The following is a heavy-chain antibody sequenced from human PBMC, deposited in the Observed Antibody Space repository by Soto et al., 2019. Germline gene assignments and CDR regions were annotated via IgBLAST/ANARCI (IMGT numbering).Heavy chain of an antibody. J-gene: IGHJ4*02. CDR2: ISASGGST. D-gene: IGHD6-13*01. Sequence: EVQLLESGGGLVQPGGSLRFSCAASGFTFSSYAMSWVRQAPGKGLEWVSAISASGGSTYYADSVKGRFTISRDNSKNTLYRQMSSLRAEDTAVYYCAKGGGSSSFDYWGQGTLVTVSS. CDR3: AKGGGSSSFDY. CDR1: GFTFSSYA. V-gene: IGHV3-23*01.